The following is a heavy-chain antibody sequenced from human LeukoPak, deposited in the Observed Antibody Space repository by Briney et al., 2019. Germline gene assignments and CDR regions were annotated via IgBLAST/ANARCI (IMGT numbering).Heavy chain of an antibody. CDR3: ARGLYYYYYMDV. Sequence: ASVKVSCKASGYTFTDYYIHWVRQAPGQGLEWMAWINPNSGGPNYAQKFQGRVTLTRDTSISTAYMELSRLTSDDTAVYYCARGLYYYYYMDVWGKGTTVTISS. CDR2: INPNSGGP. J-gene: IGHJ6*03. V-gene: IGHV1-2*02. CDR1: GYTFTDYY.